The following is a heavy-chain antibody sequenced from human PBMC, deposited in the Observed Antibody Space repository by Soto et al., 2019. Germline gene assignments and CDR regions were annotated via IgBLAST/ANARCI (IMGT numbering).Heavy chain of an antibody. CDR2: IYHSGST. J-gene: IGHJ4*02. V-gene: IGHV4-30-2*02. CDR3: AHPFNDFLTGSYRGYFDY. CDR1: GGSISSGGYS. Sequence: PSETLSLTYAVSGGSISSGGYSWSWIRQPPGKGLEWIGYIYHSGSTYYNPSLKSRVTITKDTSKNQVVLTMTNMDPVDTATYYCAHPFNDFLTGSYRGYFDYWGQGTLVTVSS. D-gene: IGHD3-9*01.